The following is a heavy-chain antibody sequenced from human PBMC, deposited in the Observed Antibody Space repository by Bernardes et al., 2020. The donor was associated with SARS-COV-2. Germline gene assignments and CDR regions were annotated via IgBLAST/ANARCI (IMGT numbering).Heavy chain of an antibody. CDR1: GFTFSSYS. Sequence: GGSLRPSCAASGFTFSSYSMNWVRQAPGKGLERISYISSSGSAIYYADSVKGRFTISRDSAKFSLYLQMSSLRAEDTAVYYCARDRYGDYIADVWGQGTTVTVSS. CDR3: ARDRYGDYIADV. V-gene: IGHV3-48*01. CDR2: ISSSGSAI. D-gene: IGHD4-17*01. J-gene: IGHJ6*02.